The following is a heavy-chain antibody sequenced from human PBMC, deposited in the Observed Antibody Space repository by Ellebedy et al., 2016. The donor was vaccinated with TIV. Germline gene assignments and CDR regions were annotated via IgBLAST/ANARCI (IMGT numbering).Heavy chain of an antibody. J-gene: IGHJ4*02. CDR1: GFTFSSYA. V-gene: IGHV3-23*01. Sequence: PGGSLRLSCAASGFTFSSYAMSWVRQAPGKGLEWVSTMSHTGTRTYYANSVEGRFIISRDNSRRTLYLQMNSLRAEDTAVYYCAKGRGGGSDSSDPRYYFDSWGLGTLVTVSS. D-gene: IGHD6-19*01. CDR2: MSHTGTRT. CDR3: AKGRGGGSDSSDPRYYFDS.